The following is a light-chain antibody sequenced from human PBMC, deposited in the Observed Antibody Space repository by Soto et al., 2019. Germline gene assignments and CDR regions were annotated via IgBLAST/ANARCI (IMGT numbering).Light chain of an antibody. V-gene: IGKV1-6*01. CDR3: LQDYIYPWT. CDR1: PDIRND. CDR2: TAS. Sequence: AIQMTQSPSSLSASVGDRLTIPCRASPDIRNDLGWFQQKPGKAPKLLINTASTLQSGVSSRFSGSGSGTDFTLTISSLQPEDFATYYCLQDYIYPWTFGQGTKVDI. J-gene: IGKJ1*01.